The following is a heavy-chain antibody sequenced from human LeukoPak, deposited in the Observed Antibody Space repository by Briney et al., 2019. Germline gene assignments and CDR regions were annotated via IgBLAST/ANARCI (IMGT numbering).Heavy chain of an antibody. CDR1: GGSINSSNYF. Sequence: SETLSLTCTVSGGSINSSNYFWGWIRQPPGKGLEWIGSIYYSGNTYYNPSLKSRVTISVDTSKNQVSLKLSSVTAADTAVYYCARGRRDSSGYYYGPKGKSFDYWGQGTLVTVSS. CDR2: IYYSGNT. V-gene: IGHV4-39*07. D-gene: IGHD3-22*01. J-gene: IGHJ4*02. CDR3: ARGRRDSSGYYYGPKGKSFDY.